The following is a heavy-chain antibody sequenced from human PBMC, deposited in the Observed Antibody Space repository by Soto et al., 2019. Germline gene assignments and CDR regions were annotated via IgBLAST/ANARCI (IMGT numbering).Heavy chain of an antibody. CDR2: IYHGEST. D-gene: IGHD3-22*01. V-gene: IGHV4-38-2*01. Sequence: SETLSLTCAVSGYSISSGYYWGWLRQPPGRGLEWIGSIYHGESTYYNPSLNSRVTLSIDMTNNHVSLILNSVTAADTAVYYCARVGPWVPYYYDSSPYTFENWFDPWGQGTLVTVSS. J-gene: IGHJ5*02. CDR1: GYSISSGYY. CDR3: ARVGPWVPYYYDSSPYTFENWFDP.